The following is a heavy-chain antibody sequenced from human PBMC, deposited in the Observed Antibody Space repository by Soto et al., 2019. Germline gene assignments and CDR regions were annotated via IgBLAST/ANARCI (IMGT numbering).Heavy chain of an antibody. V-gene: IGHV1-69*13. CDR3: AAAGITMIVVPWAAFDI. J-gene: IGHJ3*02. D-gene: IGHD3-22*01. CDR2: IIPIFGTA. CDR1: GGTFSSYA. Sequence: SVKVSCKASGGTFSSYAISWVRQAPGQGLEWMGGIIPIFGTANYAQKFQGRVTITADESTSTAYMELSSLRSEDTAVYYCAAAGITMIVVPWAAFDIWGQGTMVTVSS.